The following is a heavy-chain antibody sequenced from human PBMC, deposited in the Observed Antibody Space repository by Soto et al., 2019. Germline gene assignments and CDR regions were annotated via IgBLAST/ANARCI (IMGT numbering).Heavy chain of an antibody. CDR1: GYRFTSYW. Sequence: GESLKISCKGSGYRFTSYWVGWVRQMPGEGLEWMGIIYPGDSDTRYSPSFQGQVTISADKSITTAYLQWSSLKASDTAMYYCARGTIRDGYERDDYWGQGTLVTVSS. V-gene: IGHV5-51*01. J-gene: IGHJ4*02. CDR3: ARGTIRDGYERDDY. D-gene: IGHD5-12*01. CDR2: IYPGDSDT.